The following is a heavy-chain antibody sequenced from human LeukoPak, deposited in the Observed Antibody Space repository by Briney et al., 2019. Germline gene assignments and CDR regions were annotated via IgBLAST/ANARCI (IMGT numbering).Heavy chain of an antibody. V-gene: IGHV4-59*01. J-gene: IGHJ6*02. CDR2: IYYSGST. D-gene: IGHD1-26*01. CDR3: ARSGSRGMDV. Sequence: KPSETLSLTCTVSGVSISSYYWSWIRQPPGKGLEWIGYIYYSGSTNYNPSLKSRVTISVDTSKNQFSLKLSSVTAADTAVYYCARSGSRGMDVWGQGTTVTVSS. CDR1: GVSISSYY.